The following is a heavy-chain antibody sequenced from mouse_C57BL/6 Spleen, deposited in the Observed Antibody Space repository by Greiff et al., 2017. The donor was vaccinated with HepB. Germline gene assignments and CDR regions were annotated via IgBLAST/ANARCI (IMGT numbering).Heavy chain of an antibody. D-gene: IGHD1-1*01. CDR3: ARWDYYGSDDY. CDR1: GYSFTSYY. J-gene: IGHJ2*01. Sequence: VQLQQSGPELVKPGASVKISCKASGYSFTSYYIHWVKQRPGQGLEWIGWIYPGSGNTKYNEKFKGKATLTADTSSSTAYMQLSSLTSEDSAVYYCARWDYYGSDDYWGQGTTLTVSS. CDR2: IYPGSGNT. V-gene: IGHV1-66*01.